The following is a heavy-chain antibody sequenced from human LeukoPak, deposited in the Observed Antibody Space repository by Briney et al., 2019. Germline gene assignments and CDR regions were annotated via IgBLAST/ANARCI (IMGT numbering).Heavy chain of an antibody. Sequence: ASVKVSCKASGYTFTSYYMHWVRQAPGQGLEWMGIINPSGGSTSHAQKFQGRVTMTRDTSTSTVYMELSSLRSEDTAVYYCARDGLRYCSGGSCYVFDYWGQGTLVTVSS. J-gene: IGHJ4*02. D-gene: IGHD2-15*01. CDR1: GYTFTSYY. CDR3: ARDGLRYCSGGSCYVFDY. V-gene: IGHV1-46*01. CDR2: INPSGGST.